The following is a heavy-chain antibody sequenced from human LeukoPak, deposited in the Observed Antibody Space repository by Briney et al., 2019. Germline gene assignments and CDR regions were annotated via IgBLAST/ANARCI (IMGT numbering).Heavy chain of an antibody. Sequence: QSGGSLRLSCAASGFTFVNYAIHWVRQAPGKGLEWVSLISGDGGSTYYADSMKGRFTISRDNSKNSLYLQMNSLRTEDTALYYCARDSQEFFQHWGQGTLVTVSS. CDR3: ARDSQEFFQH. CDR2: ISGDGGST. V-gene: IGHV3-43*02. J-gene: IGHJ1*01. CDR1: GFTFVNYA.